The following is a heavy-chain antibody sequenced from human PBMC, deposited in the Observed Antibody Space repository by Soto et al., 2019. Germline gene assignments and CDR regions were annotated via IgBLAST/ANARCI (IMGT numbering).Heavy chain of an antibody. D-gene: IGHD5-12*01. J-gene: IGHJ5*02. V-gene: IGHV4-34*01. Sequence: SETLSLTCAVYGGSFSGYYWSWIRQPQGKGLEWIGEINHSGSTNYNPSLKSRVTISVDTSKNQFSLKLSSVTAAYTAVYYCARAGGYSGYDLGTSYNWFDPWGQGTLVTVSS. CDR3: ARAGGYSGYDLGTSYNWFDP. CDR2: INHSGST. CDR1: GGSFSGYY.